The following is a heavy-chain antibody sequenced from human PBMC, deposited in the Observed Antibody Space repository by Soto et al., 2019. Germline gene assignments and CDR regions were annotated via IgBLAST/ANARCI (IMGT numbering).Heavy chain of an antibody. J-gene: IGHJ5*02. Sequence: SVKVSCKASGGTFSSYTISWVRQAPGQGLEWMGGIIPIFGTANYAQKFQGRVTITADESTSTAYMELSSLRSEDTAVYYCARDSSGYYWFDPWGQGTLVTVSS. CDR1: GGTFSSYT. D-gene: IGHD3-22*01. CDR3: ARDSSGYYWFDP. V-gene: IGHV1-69*13. CDR2: IIPIFGTA.